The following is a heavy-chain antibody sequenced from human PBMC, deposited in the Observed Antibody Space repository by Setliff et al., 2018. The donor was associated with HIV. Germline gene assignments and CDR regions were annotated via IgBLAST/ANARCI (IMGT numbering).Heavy chain of an antibody. D-gene: IGHD6-19*01. V-gene: IGHV1-3*01. CDR3: ARGSCSGCYLSDY. J-gene: IGHJ4*02. CDR1: GYTFSTNA. Sequence: EASVKVSCKAFGYTFSTNAFHWVRQAPGQRLEWMGYINAGDDNTRYSEKFQGRVTITRDTSANTAYMELSSLRSEDTAVYYCARGSCSGCYLSDYWGLGTLVTVSS. CDR2: INAGDDNT.